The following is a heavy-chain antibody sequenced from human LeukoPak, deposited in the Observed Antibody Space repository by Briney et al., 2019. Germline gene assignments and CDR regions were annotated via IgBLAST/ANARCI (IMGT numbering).Heavy chain of an antibody. D-gene: IGHD2-2*01. CDR2: INPNSGGT. J-gene: IGHJ4*02. CDR1: GYTFTSYD. CDR3: ARGELYCSSTSCYFFRF. V-gene: IGHV1-2*02. Sequence: ASVKVSCKASGYTFTSYDINWVRQATGQGLEWMGWINPNSGGTNYAQKFQGRVTMTRDTSISTAYMELSRLRSDDTAVYYCARGELYCSSTSCYFFRFWGQGTLVTVSS.